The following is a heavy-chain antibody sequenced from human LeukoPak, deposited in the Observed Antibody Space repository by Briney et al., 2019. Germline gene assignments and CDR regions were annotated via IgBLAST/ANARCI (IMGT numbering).Heavy chain of an antibody. CDR3: ARVMATISQDYFDF. CDR2: ISHDGSNN. CDR1: GFTFSSYA. Sequence: GGSLRLSCAASGFTFSSYAMHWVRQAPGKGLEWVAVISHDGSNNYYADSVKGRFTISRDNSKNTLFLQMNSLRAEDTAVYYCARVMATISQDYFDFWGQGTLVTVSS. J-gene: IGHJ4*02. D-gene: IGHD5-24*01. V-gene: IGHV3-30*04.